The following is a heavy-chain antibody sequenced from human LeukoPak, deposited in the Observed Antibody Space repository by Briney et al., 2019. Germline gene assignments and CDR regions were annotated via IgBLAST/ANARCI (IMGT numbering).Heavy chain of an antibody. J-gene: IGHJ4*02. CDR2: INPNSGGT. D-gene: IGHD3-22*01. CDR3: AREGYHDSSGHSGFDY. Sequence: ASVKVSCKASGYTFTGYYMHWVRQAPGQGLEWMGRINPNSGGTNYAQKFQGRVTMTRDTSISTAYMELSRLRSDDTAVYYCAREGYHDSSGHSGFDYWGQGTLVTVSS. CDR1: GYTFTGYY. V-gene: IGHV1-2*06.